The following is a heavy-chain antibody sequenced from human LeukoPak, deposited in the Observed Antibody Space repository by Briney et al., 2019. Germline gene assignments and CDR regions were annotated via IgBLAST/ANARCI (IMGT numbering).Heavy chain of an antibody. D-gene: IGHD3-22*01. CDR1: GFTLSGYS. Sequence: PGGSLRLSCAASGFTLSGYSMNWVRQAPGKGLEWVSSISSGSSYIYYADSVKGRFTISRDNAKNSLHLQMNSLRAEDTAVYYCAKGADGSAYYFFDYWGQGALVTVSS. V-gene: IGHV3-21*01. J-gene: IGHJ4*02. CDR2: ISSGSSYI. CDR3: AKGADGSAYYFFDY.